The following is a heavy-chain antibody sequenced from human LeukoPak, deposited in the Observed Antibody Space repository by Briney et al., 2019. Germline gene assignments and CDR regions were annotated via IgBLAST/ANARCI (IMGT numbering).Heavy chain of an antibody. CDR1: GFTFDDHG. D-gene: IGHD3-22*01. CDR3: ARDGDYYDSSGYPDY. J-gene: IGHJ4*02. CDR2: IWYDGSNK. Sequence: GGSLRLSCAASGFTFDDHGMSWVRQAPGKGLEWVAVIWYDGSNKYYADSVKGRFTISRDNSKNTLYLQMNSLRAEDTAVYYCARDGDYYDSSGYPDYWGQGTLVTVSS. V-gene: IGHV3-33*08.